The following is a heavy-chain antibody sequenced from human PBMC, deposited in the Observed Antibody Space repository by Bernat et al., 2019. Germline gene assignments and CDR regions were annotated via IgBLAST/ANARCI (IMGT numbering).Heavy chain of an antibody. CDR3: ASLSSGNSPDY. CDR1: GFTFSSYE. J-gene: IGHJ4*02. CDR2: IKEDGSEK. Sequence: EVQLVESGGGLVQPGGSLRLSCAASGFTFSSYEMNWVRQAPGKGLEWVANIKEDGSEKYYVDSVRGRFTISRDNGKNSLYLQMNSLRAEDTAVYYCASLSSGNSPDYWGQGTLVTVSS. V-gene: IGHV3-7*03. D-gene: IGHD3-22*01.